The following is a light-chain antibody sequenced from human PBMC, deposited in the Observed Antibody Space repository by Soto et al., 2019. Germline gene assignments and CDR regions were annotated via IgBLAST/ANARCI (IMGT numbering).Light chain of an antibody. CDR2: SNN. V-gene: IGLV1-44*01. Sequence: QSVLTQPPSASGTPGQRVTISCSGSSSNIGSNTVNWYQQLPGTAPKLLIYSNNQRPSGVPDRFSGSKSGTSASLAISGLQVEDEADYYCSSYTSSSTYVFGTGTKVTVL. J-gene: IGLJ1*01. CDR3: SSYTSSSTYV. CDR1: SSNIGSNT.